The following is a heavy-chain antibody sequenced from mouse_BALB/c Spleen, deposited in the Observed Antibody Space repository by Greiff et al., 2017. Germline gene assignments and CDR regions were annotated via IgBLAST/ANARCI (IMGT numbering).Heavy chain of an antibody. Sequence: DVKLVESGGGLVQPGGSLRLSCATSGFTFTDYYMSWVRQPPGKALEWLGFIRNKANGYTTEYSASVKGRFTISRDNSQSILYLQMNTLRAEDSATYYCARDTYFAWFAYWGQGTLVTVSA. CDR3: ARDTYFAWFAY. CDR1: GFTFTDYY. J-gene: IGHJ3*01. D-gene: IGHD2-10*01. CDR2: IRNKANGYTT. V-gene: IGHV7-3*02.